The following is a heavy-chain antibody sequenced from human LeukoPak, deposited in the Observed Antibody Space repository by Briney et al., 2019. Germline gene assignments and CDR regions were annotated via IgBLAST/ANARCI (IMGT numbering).Heavy chain of an antibody. V-gene: IGHV1-8*03. J-gene: IGHJ4*02. CDR3: ARDIEPLGYYPGEVDY. D-gene: IGHD2-15*01. CDR2: MNPNSGNT. CDR1: GYTFTSYD. Sequence: ASVKVSCKASGYTFTSYDINWVRQATGQGLEWMGWMNPNSGNTGYAQKFQGRVTITADESTSTAYMELSSLRSEDTAVYYCARDIEPLGYYPGEVDYWGQGTLVTVSS.